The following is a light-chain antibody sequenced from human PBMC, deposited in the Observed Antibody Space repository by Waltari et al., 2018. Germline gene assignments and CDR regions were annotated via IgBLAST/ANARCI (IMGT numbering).Light chain of an antibody. CDR1: QSVIRY. Sequence: EIVLTQSPATLSLSPGETATLSCRASQSVIRYLAWYQQKPGQAPRLLIYDASSRATGIPDRFSGSGSGTDFSLTISRLEPDDFAVYYCQKYVSLPATFGQGTKVEIK. CDR2: DAS. CDR3: QKYVSLPAT. J-gene: IGKJ1*01. V-gene: IGKV3-20*01.